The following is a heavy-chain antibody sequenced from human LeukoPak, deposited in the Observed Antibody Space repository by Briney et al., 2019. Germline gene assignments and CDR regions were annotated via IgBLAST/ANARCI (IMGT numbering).Heavy chain of an antibody. J-gene: IGHJ4*02. V-gene: IGHV1-69*06. CDR1: GYTFTGYY. D-gene: IGHD3-9*01. Sequence: SVKVSCKASGYTFTGYYMHWVRQAPGQGLEWMGGIIPIFGTANYAQKFQGRVTITADKSTSTAYMELSSLRSEDTAVYYCARVPDYDILTGYSLGYWGQGTLVTVSS. CDR2: IIPIFGTA. CDR3: ARVPDYDILTGYSLGY.